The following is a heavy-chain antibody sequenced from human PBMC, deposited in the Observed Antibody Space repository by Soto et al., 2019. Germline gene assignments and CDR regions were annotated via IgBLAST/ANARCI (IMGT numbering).Heavy chain of an antibody. J-gene: IGHJ6*02. CDR2: TIPMFGTT. Sequence: QVQLVQSGAEVKKPESSVRVSCKASGGTFNSYAITWVRQAPGQGLEWMGGTIPMFGTTNYAEKFQGRVTISADESTNTAYMELSSLRSEDTAVYYCTRCRIRYHSIGYYLGIDGMDVGGQGTTVIVSS. V-gene: IGHV1-69*12. D-gene: IGHD3-22*01. CDR3: TRCRIRYHSIGYYLGIDGMDV. CDR1: GGTFNSYA.